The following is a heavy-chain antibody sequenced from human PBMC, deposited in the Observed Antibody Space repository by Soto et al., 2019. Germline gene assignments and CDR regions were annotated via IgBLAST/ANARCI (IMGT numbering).Heavy chain of an antibody. CDR3: ARERIAGFYYGLDV. CDR1: GFTFSSFP. J-gene: IGHJ6*02. D-gene: IGHD6-13*01. CDR2: ISYDGSEK. V-gene: IGHV3-30-3*01. Sequence: GGSLRLSCAASGFTFSSFPMHWVRQAPGRGLERVAIISYDGSEKYYADSVKGRFTISRDSSKDTMFLQMNSLRAEDTAVYFCARERIAGFYYGLDVWGQGTTVTVSS.